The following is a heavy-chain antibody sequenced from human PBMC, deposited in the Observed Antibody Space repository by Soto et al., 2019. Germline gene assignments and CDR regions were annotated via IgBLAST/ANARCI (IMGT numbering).Heavy chain of an antibody. Sequence: QITLKESGPALVKPTQTLTLTCTLSGFSLTTSAVGVAWIRQPPGKALELLAFIYWDGDKRYSPSLRSRLNGTTDTSKSQVVLTVANMDPVDTGTYYCARMRGGRGWFYFDLWGQGTLVAVSS. CDR2: IYWDGDK. D-gene: IGHD6-19*01. CDR1: GFSLTTSAVG. J-gene: IGHJ4*02. CDR3: ARMRGGRGWFYFDL. V-gene: IGHV2-5*02.